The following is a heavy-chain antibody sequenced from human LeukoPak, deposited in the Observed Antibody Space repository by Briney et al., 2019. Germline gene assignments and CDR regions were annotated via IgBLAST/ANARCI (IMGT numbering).Heavy chain of an antibody. CDR1: GGSISSNDYY. Sequence: SETLSLTCTVSGGSISSNDYYWSWIRQPPGKGLEWIGYIYYSGTTYYNPSLKSRITVSVDPSKNQFSLRLNSVTAADTAVYFCARGHRSFGEYFAPWGQGTPVIVSS. J-gene: IGHJ5*02. D-gene: IGHD3-10*01. V-gene: IGHV4-30-4*01. CDR3: ARGHRSFGEYFAP. CDR2: IYYSGTT.